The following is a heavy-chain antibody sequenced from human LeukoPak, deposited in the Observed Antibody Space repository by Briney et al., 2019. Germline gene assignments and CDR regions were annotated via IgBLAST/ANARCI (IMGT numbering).Heavy chain of an antibody. V-gene: IGHV3-23*01. CDR1: GFSFSNYA. J-gene: IGHJ4*02. CDR3: AKKLTGWSREFDY. CDR2: ITVSGSST. D-gene: IGHD6-19*01. Sequence: GGSLRLSGAAPGFSFSNYAMSWVRQAPGKGLEWVSAITVSGSSTYYADSVKGRFTISRDNSKNTLFLQMNSLRAEDTAVYYCAKKLTGWSREFDYWGQGTLVTVSS.